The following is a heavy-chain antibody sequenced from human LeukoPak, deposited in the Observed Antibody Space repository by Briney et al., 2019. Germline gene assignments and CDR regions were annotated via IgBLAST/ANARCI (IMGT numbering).Heavy chain of an antibody. V-gene: IGHV1-69*13. Sequence: SVKVSCKASGGTFSSYAISWVRQAPGQGIEWMGGIIPIFGTANYAQKFQGRVTITADESTSTAYMELSSLRSEDTAVYYCARAALFVRYDFWSGYWGWFDPWGQGTLVTVSS. CDR3: ARAALFVRYDFWSGYWGWFDP. CDR1: GGTFSSYA. J-gene: IGHJ5*02. D-gene: IGHD3-3*01. CDR2: IIPIFGTA.